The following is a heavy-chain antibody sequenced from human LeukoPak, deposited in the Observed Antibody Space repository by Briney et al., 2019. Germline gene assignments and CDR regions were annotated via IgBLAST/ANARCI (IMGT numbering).Heavy chain of an antibody. CDR2: ISSSSSYI. CDR3: ARDYCSGGSCYPRFDY. D-gene: IGHD2-15*01. J-gene: IGHJ4*02. CDR1: GFTSSSYS. V-gene: IGHV3-21*01. Sequence: KPGGSLRLSCAASGFTSSSYSMNWVRQAPGKGLEWVSSISSSSSYIYYADSVKGRFTISRDNAKNSLYLQMSSLRAEDTAVYYCARDYCSGGSCYPRFDYWGQGTLVTVSS.